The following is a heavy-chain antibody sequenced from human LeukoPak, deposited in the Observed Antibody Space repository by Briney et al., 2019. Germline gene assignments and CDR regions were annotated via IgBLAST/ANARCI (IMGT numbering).Heavy chain of an antibody. CDR3: ARAFRAYGSGSYRNWFDP. J-gene: IGHJ5*02. CDR2: IYHSGST. V-gene: IGHV4-30-2*01. D-gene: IGHD3-10*01. Sequence: PSQTLSLTCAVSGGSISSGGYSWSWTRQPPGKGLEWIGYIYHSGSTYYNPSLKSRVTISVDRSKNQFSLKLSSVTAADTAVYYCARAFRAYGSGSYRNWFDPWGQGTLVTVSS. CDR1: GGSISSGGYS.